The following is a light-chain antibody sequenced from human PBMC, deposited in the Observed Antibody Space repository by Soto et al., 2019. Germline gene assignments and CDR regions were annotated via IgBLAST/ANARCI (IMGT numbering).Light chain of an antibody. V-gene: IGKV4-1*01. Sequence: DIVMTQSPDSLAVSLGERATINCKSSQSVLYSSNNKNYLACYQQKPGQPPKLLIYWASTRESGVPDRFSGSGSGTEFTLTISRLQAEDVAVYYCQQYYSTPQTFGQGTKLEIE. CDR3: QQYYSTPQT. J-gene: IGKJ2*01. CDR2: WAS. CDR1: QSVLYSSNNKNY.